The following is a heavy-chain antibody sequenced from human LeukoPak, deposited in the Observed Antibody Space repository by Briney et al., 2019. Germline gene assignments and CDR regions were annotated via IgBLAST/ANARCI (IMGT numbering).Heavy chain of an antibody. Sequence: GGSLRLSCAASGFTFSSYSMNWVRQAPGKGLEWVSSIGSSSSYIYYADSVKGRFTISRDNAKNSLYLQMNSLRAEDTAVYYCARDPCGGDCYGTDYWGQGTLVTVSS. V-gene: IGHV3-21*01. D-gene: IGHD2-21*02. CDR1: GFTFSSYS. J-gene: IGHJ4*02. CDR2: IGSSSSYI. CDR3: ARDPCGGDCYGTDY.